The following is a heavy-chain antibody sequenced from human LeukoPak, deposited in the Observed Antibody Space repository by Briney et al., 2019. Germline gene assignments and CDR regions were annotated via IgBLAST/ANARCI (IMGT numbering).Heavy chain of an antibody. Sequence: ASVKVSCKASGYTFTGYYMHWVRQAPGQGLEWMGWINPNSGGTNYAQKSQGRVTMTRDTSISTAYMELSRLRSDDTAVYYCARGGRAYSSSSDWFDPWGQGTLVTVSS. CDR3: ARGGRAYSSSSDWFDP. CDR1: GYTFTGYY. V-gene: IGHV1-2*02. J-gene: IGHJ5*02. D-gene: IGHD6-6*01. CDR2: INPNSGGT.